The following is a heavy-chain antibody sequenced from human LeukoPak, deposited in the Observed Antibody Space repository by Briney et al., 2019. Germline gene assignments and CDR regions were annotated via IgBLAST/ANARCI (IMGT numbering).Heavy chain of an antibody. D-gene: IGHD2-2*01. V-gene: IGHV1-3*01. CDR3: ARAFGVVPAAIAY. CDR2: INAGNGNT. CDR1: GYTFTSYA. J-gene: IGHJ4*02. Sequence: ASVKVSCKASGYTFTSYAMHWVRQAPGQRLEWMGWINAGNGNTKYSQKFQGRVTITRDTSASTAYMELSSLRPEDTAVYYCARAFGVVPAAIAYGGQGTLVTVSS.